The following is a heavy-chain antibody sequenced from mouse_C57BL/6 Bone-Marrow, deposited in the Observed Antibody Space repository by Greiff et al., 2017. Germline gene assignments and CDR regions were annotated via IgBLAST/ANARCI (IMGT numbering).Heavy chain of an antibody. V-gene: IGHV1-55*01. Sequence: QVQLQQPGAELVKPGASVKMSCKASGYTFTSYWITWVKQRPGQGLEWIGDIYPGSGSTNYNEKFKSKATLTVDTSSSTAYMQLSSLTSEDSAVYYCAREGLLLRYYYAMDYWGQGSSVTVSS. J-gene: IGHJ4*01. CDR1: GYTFTSYW. CDR3: AREGLLLRYYYAMDY. D-gene: IGHD1-1*01. CDR2: IYPGSGST.